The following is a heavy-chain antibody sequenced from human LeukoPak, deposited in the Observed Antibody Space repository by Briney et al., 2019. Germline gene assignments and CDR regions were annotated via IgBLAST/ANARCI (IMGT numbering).Heavy chain of an antibody. CDR1: GFTFSNSW. V-gene: IGHV3-7*01. CDR3: AKDFFASTAARPHY. J-gene: IGHJ4*02. D-gene: IGHD6-6*01. Sequence: GGSLRLSCAASGFTFSNSWMSWVRQAPGKGLEWVATIKPDGSAQYYVDSVKGRFTISRDNAKNSLFLQINSLRAEDTAVYYCAKDFFASTAARPHYWGQGTLVTVSS. CDR2: IKPDGSAQ.